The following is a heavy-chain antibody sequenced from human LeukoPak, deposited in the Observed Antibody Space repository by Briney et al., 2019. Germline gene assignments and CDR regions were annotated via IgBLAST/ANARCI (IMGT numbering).Heavy chain of an antibody. CDR2: ISSSSSTI. CDR3: ARASGGDAFDI. CDR1: GFTFSSYS. V-gene: IGHV3-48*01. Sequence: AGGSLRLSCAASGFTFSSYSMNWVRQAPGKGLEWVSYISSSSSTIYYADSVKGRFTISRDNAKNSLYLQMNSLRAEDTAVYYCARASGGDAFDIWGQGTMVTVSS. D-gene: IGHD3-10*01. J-gene: IGHJ3*02.